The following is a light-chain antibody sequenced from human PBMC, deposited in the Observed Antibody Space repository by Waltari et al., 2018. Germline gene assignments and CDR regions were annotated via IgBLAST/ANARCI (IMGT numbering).Light chain of an antibody. CDR2: AAS. J-gene: IGKJ1*01. CDR3: LQDFKYPWT. Sequence: AIQITQSPSSLSASIGDRVTITCRASQRIRDGLAWFQQKTGKAPKLLIYAASTLESGVPSRFSGSGSGTEFTLTISSLQPEDFATYYCLQDFKYPWTFGQGTKVEIK. CDR1: QRIRDG. V-gene: IGKV1-6*01.